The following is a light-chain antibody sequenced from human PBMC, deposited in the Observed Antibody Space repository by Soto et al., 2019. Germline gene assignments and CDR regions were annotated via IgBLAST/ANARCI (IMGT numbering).Light chain of an antibody. CDR3: QQYGDSPLT. Sequence: EILLTQSPSTLSLSPGEGVTLSCRASQSVTVNSLAWYQQKPGQAPRLLIYAASTRAAAVTDRFTGSGSVTDFALAISRLEPEDFGVYYCQQYGDSPLTSGPGTKVDIK. CDR1: QSVTVNS. J-gene: IGKJ3*01. V-gene: IGKV3-20*01. CDR2: AAS.